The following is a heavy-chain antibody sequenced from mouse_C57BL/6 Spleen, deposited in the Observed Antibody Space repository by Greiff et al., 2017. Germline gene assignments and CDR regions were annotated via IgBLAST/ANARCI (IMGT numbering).Heavy chain of an antibody. CDR3: ARSSLGPSFDY. CDR1: GYAFSSSW. Sequence: QVQLQQSGPELVKPGASVKISCKASGYAFSSSWMNWVKQRPGKGLEWIGRIYPGDGDTNYNGKFKGKATLTADKSSSTAYMQLSSLTSEDSAVYYCARSSLGPSFDYWGQGTTLTVSS. J-gene: IGHJ2*01. V-gene: IGHV1-82*01. CDR2: IYPGDGDT. D-gene: IGHD4-1*01.